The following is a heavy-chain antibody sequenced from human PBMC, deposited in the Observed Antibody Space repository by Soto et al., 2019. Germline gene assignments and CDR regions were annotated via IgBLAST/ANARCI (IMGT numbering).Heavy chain of an antibody. CDR3: ARSCSGYDYYYYVMDF. CDR1: GYSFTSYW. V-gene: IGHV5-51*01. D-gene: IGHD5-12*01. CDR2: IYPGDSDT. Sequence: GESLRISCKGSGYSFTSYWIGWVRQMPGKGLEWMGIIYPGDSDTRYSPSFQGQVTILADKSISTAYLQRSSLKASDTAMYYCARSCSGYDYYYYVMDFCAQGSTVPVSS. J-gene: IGHJ6*02.